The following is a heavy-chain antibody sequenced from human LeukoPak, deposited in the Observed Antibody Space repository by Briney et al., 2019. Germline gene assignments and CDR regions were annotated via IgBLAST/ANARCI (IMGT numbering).Heavy chain of an antibody. CDR2: ISGSGGST. J-gene: IGHJ3*02. CDR3: VRGRGWHPAFDI. Sequence: PGGSLRLSCAASGFTFSSIAMDWVRQAPGKRLEWVSTISGSGGSTYYADSVKGRFTISRDNSKTTLDLQMNSLRADDTAIYYCVRGRGWHPAFDIWGQGTMVTVSS. V-gene: IGHV3-23*01. D-gene: IGHD6-19*01. CDR1: GFTFSSIA.